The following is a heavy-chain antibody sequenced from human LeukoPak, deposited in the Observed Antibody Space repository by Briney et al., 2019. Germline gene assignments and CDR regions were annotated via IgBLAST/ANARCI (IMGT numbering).Heavy chain of an antibody. CDR3: ARDPGRRYGGAYYFDY. CDR1: GGSISSGSYY. D-gene: IGHD3-16*01. V-gene: IGHV4-61*02. J-gene: IGHJ4*02. Sequence: PSETLSLTCTVSGGSISSGSYYWSWIRQPAGKGLEWMGRIYTGGSTNYNPSLKSRVTISVDTSKNQFSLKLSSVTAADTAVYYCARDPGRRYGGAYYFDYWGQGTLVTVSS. CDR2: IYTGGST.